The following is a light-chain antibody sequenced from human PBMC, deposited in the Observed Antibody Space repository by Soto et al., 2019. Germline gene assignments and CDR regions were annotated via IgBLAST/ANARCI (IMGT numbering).Light chain of an antibody. CDR2: TND. CDR1: SSNIGSNT. J-gene: IGLJ2*01. CDR3: AAWDDSLNDLV. V-gene: IGLV1-44*01. Sequence: QSVLTQPPSASGTPGQRVTISCSGTSSNIGSNTVNWYQQLPGTAPKLLIYTNDQRPSTVPDRFSVYKSGTSAYLATSGLQSEHEADYYCAAWDDSLNDLVFGGGTKLTVL.